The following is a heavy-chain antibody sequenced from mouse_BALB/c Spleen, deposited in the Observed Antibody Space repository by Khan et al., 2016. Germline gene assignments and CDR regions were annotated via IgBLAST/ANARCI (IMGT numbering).Heavy chain of an antibody. V-gene: IGHV10-1*02. Sequence: VQLVETGGGLVQPKGSLKLSCAASGFTFNTYAMNWVRQAPGKGLEWVARIRSKSNNYATYYADSVKDRFTISRDDSQSTLYLQMNNLKTEDTAMYYCVRQNYDYDGFAYWGQGTLVTVSA. CDR1: GFTFNTYA. CDR2: IRSKSNNYAT. D-gene: IGHD2-4*01. CDR3: VRQNYDYDGFAY. J-gene: IGHJ3*01.